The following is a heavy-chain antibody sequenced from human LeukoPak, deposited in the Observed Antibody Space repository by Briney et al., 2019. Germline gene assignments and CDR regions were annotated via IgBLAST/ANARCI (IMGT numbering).Heavy chain of an antibody. CDR2: IRGSGSTI. CDR1: GFTFSDYY. J-gene: IGHJ4*02. V-gene: IGHV3-11*01. Sequence: GGSLRLSCAASGFTFSDYYMSWIRQAPGKGLEWISYIRGSGSTIYYTDSVKGRFTISRDNAKNSLYLQMNSLRAEDTAVYYCARETPRRGETRDGYRWGQGTLVTVSS. CDR3: ARETPRRGETRDGYR. D-gene: IGHD5-24*01.